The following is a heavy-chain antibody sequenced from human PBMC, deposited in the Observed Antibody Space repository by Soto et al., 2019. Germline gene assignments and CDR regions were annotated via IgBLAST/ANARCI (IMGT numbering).Heavy chain of an antibody. CDR3: ARIALYSSSPDYYYYMDV. J-gene: IGHJ6*03. D-gene: IGHD6-13*01. Sequence: GGSLRLSCAASGFTFSSYSMNWVRQAPGKGLEWVSSISSSSSYIYYADSGKSRFTISRDNTKNSQYLQMNSLRAEDTAVYYCARIALYSSSPDYYYYMDVWGKGTTVTVSS. V-gene: IGHV3-21*01. CDR1: GFTFSSYS. CDR2: ISSSSSYI.